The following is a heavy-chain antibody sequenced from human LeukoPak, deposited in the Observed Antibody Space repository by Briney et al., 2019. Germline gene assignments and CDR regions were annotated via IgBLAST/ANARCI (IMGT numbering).Heavy chain of an antibody. CDR3: ARDHYGSGSYVFDY. Sequence: GGSRRLSCAASGFTFSSYGMNWVRQAPGKGLEWVSYISRSSSSIYYADSVKGRFTISRDNAKNSLYLQMNSLRDEDTAVYYCARDHYGSGSYVFDYWGQGTLVTVSS. D-gene: IGHD3-10*01. J-gene: IGHJ4*02. V-gene: IGHV3-48*02. CDR2: ISRSSSSI. CDR1: GFTFSSYG.